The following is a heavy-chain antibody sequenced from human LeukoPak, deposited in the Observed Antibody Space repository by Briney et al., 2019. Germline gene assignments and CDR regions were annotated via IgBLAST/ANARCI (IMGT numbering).Heavy chain of an antibody. D-gene: IGHD3-9*01. CDR3: ARRRYGEAFDV. CDR1: GFTFSSYA. J-gene: IGHJ3*01. V-gene: IGHV3-30-3*01. CDR2: ISYDGSNK. Sequence: SGGSLRLSCAASGFTFSSYAMHWVRQAPGKGLEWVAVISYDGSNKYYADSVKGRFTISRDNSKNTLYLQMNSLRAEDTAVFYCARRRYGEAFDVWGQGTMVTVSS.